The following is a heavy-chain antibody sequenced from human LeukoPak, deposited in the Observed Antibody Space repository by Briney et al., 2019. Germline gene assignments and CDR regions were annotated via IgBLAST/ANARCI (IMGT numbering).Heavy chain of an antibody. CDR1: GYTFTSYH. Sequence: ASVKVSCKASGYTFTSYHISWVRRAPGQGLEWMGWVSAYNGNTDYAQKFQGRVIMTTDTSTSSAYMELRSLRSDDTAAYYCARSDQTFQYWGQGTLVIVSS. J-gene: IGHJ1*01. V-gene: IGHV1-18*01. CDR2: VSAYNGNT. CDR3: ARSDQTFQY.